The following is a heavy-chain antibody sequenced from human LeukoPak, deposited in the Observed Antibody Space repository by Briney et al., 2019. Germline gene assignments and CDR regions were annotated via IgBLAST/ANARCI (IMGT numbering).Heavy chain of an antibody. J-gene: IGHJ4*02. Sequence: GASVKVSCKASGYTFTSYYMHWVRQAPGQGLEWMGIINPSGGSTSYAQKFQGRVTMTRDMSTSTAYMELRSLRSDDTAVYYCARDIHYYGSGSYYLKVDYFDYWGQGTLVTVSS. CDR3: ARDIHYYGSGSYYLKVDYFDY. CDR1: GYTFTSYY. V-gene: IGHV1-46*01. D-gene: IGHD3-10*01. CDR2: INPSGGST.